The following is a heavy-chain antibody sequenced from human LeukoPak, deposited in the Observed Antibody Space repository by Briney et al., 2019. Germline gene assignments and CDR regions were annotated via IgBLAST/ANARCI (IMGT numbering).Heavy chain of an antibody. CDR1: GYSFSTYW. D-gene: IGHD3-10*01. Sequence: GESLKISCKGSGYSFSTYWIGWVRQMPGKGLELMGIIYPGDSDARYSPSFQGQVTISADKSISTAYLQWSSLKASDTAMCYCARRTGGALWFGPYYFDFWGQGTLVTVSS. J-gene: IGHJ4*02. V-gene: IGHV5-51*01. CDR3: ARRTGGALWFGPYYFDF. CDR2: IYPGDSDA.